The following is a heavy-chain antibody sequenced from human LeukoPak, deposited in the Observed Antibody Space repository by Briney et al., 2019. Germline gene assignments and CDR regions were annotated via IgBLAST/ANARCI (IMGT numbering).Heavy chain of an antibody. CDR2: INSDGSST. J-gene: IGHJ5*02. V-gene: IGHV3-74*01. CDR1: GFTFSSYW. CDR3: ARGIFSNWFDP. Sequence: GGSLRLSCAASGFTFSSYWMHWVRQAPGKGLVWVLRINSDGSSTSYADSVKGRFTISRDNAKNTLYLQMNSLRAEDTAVYYCARGIFSNWFDPWAREPWSPSPQ.